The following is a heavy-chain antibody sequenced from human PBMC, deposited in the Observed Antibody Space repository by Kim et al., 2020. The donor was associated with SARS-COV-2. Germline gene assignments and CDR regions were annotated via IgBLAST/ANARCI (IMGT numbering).Heavy chain of an antibody. V-gene: IGHV3-33*01. Sequence: GGSLRLSCAASGFTFSSYGMHWVRQAPGKGLEWVAVIWYDGSNKYYADSVKGRFTISRDNSKNTLYLQMNSLRAEDTAVYYCARDQVAVRYFDYGRYYYYAMGVWGQGATVTVSS. CDR2: IWYDGSNK. CDR3: ARDQVAVRYFDYGRYYYYAMGV. D-gene: IGHD3-9*01. CDR1: GFTFSSYG. J-gene: IGHJ6*02.